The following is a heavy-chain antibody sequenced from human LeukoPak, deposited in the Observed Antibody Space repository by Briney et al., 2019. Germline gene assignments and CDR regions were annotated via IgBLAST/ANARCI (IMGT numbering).Heavy chain of an antibody. CDR3: ATDLRGRGPNPLSSRIDY. CDR1: GFTFSNAW. D-gene: IGHD2/OR15-2a*01. J-gene: IGHJ4*02. V-gene: IGHV3-15*01. CDR2: IKSKTDGGTT. Sequence: GGSLRLSCAASGFTFSNAWMNWVRQAPGKGLEWVGRIKSKTDGGTTDYAAPVRGRFTISRDDSKNTLYLQMNSLKSEDTAVYYCATDLRGRGPNPLSSRIDYWGQGTLVTVSS.